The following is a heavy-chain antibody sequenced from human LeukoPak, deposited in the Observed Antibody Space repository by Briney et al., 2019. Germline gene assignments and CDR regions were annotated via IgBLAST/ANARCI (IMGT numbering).Heavy chain of an antibody. Sequence: GASVKVSCKASGYTFTSYYMHWVRQAPGQGLEWMGIINPSGGSTSYAQKFQGRVTMTRDTSTSTAYMELSSLRSEDTAVYYCARVHVGYGDLDYYYYYYMDVWGKGTTVTISS. V-gene: IGHV1-46*01. D-gene: IGHD4-17*01. J-gene: IGHJ6*03. CDR1: GYTFTSYY. CDR3: ARVHVGYGDLDYYYYYYMDV. CDR2: INPSGGST.